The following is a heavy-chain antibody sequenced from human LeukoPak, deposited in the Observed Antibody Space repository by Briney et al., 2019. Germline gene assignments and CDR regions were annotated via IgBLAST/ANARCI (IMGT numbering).Heavy chain of an antibody. CDR1: RYTFTGYY. CDR2: INPNSGGT. CDR3: ARADSSGYYPLDY. J-gene: IGHJ4*02. D-gene: IGHD3-22*01. Sequence: ASVKVSCKASRYTFTGYYMHWVRQAPGQGLEWMGWINPNSGGTNYAQKFQGRVTMTRDTSISTAYMELSRLRSDDTAVYYCARADSSGYYPLDYWGQGTPVTVSS. V-gene: IGHV1-2*02.